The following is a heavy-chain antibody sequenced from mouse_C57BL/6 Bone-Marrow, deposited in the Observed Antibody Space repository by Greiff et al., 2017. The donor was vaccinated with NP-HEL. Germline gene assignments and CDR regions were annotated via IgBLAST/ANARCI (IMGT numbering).Heavy chain of an antibody. V-gene: IGHV1-53*01. CDR3: ARRGENYYGYWYFDV. CDR1: GYTFTSYW. D-gene: IGHD1-1*01. Sequence: QVQLQQPGTELVKPGASVKLSCKASGYTFTSYWMHWVKQRPGPGLEWIGNINPSNGGTNYNEKFKSKATLTVDKSSSTAYMQLSSLTSEDSAVYYCARRGENYYGYWYFDVWGTGTTGTVSS. J-gene: IGHJ1*03. CDR2: INPSNGGT.